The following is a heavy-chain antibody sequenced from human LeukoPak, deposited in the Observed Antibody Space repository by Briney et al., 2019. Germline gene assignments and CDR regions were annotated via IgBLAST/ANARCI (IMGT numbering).Heavy chain of an antibody. J-gene: IGHJ4*02. CDR3: ARQEWELYYFDY. Sequence: PSETLSLTCAVYGGSFSGYYWSWISQPPGKGLEWIWEINHRRPTNSNPSLKSRVPISVDTSKNQFSLKLSSVTAADTAVYYCARQEWELYYFDYWGQGTLVTVSS. D-gene: IGHD3-10*01. V-gene: IGHV4-34*01. CDR1: GGSFSGYY. CDR2: INHRRPT.